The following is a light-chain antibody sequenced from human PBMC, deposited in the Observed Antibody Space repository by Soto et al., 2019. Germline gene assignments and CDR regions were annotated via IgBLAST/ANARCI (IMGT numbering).Light chain of an antibody. CDR3: QQYNNWPPDRT. CDR1: QSVGSN. Sequence: EIVMTQSPATLSVSPGERATLSCRASQSVGSNLAWYQQKPGQAPRLLIYGASTRATGIPTRFSGSGSGTEFTNTISSLQSEDFALYSCQQYNNWPPDRTFGQGTKVEIK. CDR2: GAS. J-gene: IGKJ1*01. V-gene: IGKV3-15*01.